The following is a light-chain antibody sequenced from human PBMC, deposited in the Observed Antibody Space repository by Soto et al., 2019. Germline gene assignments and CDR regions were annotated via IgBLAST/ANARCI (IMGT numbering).Light chain of an antibody. CDR2: WAS. Sequence: DIVMTQSPDSLAVSLGERATINCKSSQSVLYSSNNKNYLAWYQQKPRQPPKLLIYWASTRESGVPDRFSGSGSGTDFTLTISSLQDEDVAVYYCQQYYDAPQTFGQGTKVEIK. J-gene: IGKJ1*01. CDR1: QSVLYSSNNKNY. CDR3: QQYYDAPQT. V-gene: IGKV4-1*01.